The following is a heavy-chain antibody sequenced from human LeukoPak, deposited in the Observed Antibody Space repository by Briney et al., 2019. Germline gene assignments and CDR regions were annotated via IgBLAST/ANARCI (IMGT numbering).Heavy chain of an antibody. CDR3: ARDLRYGGNSRPVLAWDY. Sequence: PWGSLRLSCVASGFTFRDFYMSWIRRAPGKGLDWVSYFSSSSSYIDYADPVKGRFTFSRDNAKNSLHMQMKSLRAEDTAVYYCARDLRYGGNSRPVLAWDYWGQGTLVTVSS. CDR2: FSSSSSYI. CDR1: GFTFRDFY. D-gene: IGHD4-23*01. J-gene: IGHJ4*02. V-gene: IGHV3-11*05.